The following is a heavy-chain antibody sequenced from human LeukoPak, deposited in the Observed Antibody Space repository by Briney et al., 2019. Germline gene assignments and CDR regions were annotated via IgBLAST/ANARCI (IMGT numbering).Heavy chain of an antibody. Sequence: GGSLRLSCVASGFTFTEYWMSWVRQAPGKGLEWLANIKTDGSEKYYVDSVKGRFTISRDNAKNTLYLQMNSLRAEDTAIYYCARDRGYTQDYWGQGTLVTVSS. V-gene: IGHV3-7*01. D-gene: IGHD5-12*01. CDR2: IKTDGSEK. CDR3: ARDRGYTQDY. CDR1: GFTFTEYW. J-gene: IGHJ4*02.